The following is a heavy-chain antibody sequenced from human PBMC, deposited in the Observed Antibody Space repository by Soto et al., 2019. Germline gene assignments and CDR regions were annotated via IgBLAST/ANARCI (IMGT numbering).Heavy chain of an antibody. D-gene: IGHD3-22*01. CDR3: TTDSYSTMIVVRFDY. CDR1: GFTFSHYW. Sequence: GGSLRLCCAASGFTFSHYWMYWVRQAPGKGLVCVSRISSDGSYASYADSVKGRFTISRDSAKSTLYLQMDSLRAEDTGVYYCTTDSYSTMIVVRFDYWGHGTLVTVSS. J-gene: IGHJ4*01. CDR2: ISSDGSYA. V-gene: IGHV3-74*01.